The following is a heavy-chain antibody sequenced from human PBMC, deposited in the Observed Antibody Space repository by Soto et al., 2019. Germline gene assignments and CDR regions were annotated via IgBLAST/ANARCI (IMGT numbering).Heavy chain of an antibody. J-gene: IGHJ4*02. V-gene: IGHV3-23*01. CDR3: AGYRGATTTYFDY. CDR1: GFTFSAYA. D-gene: IGHD1-1*01. Sequence: PGGSLRLSCAASGFTFSAYAMGWVRQAPGKGLEWVSGLSGSGGSTYYADSVKGRFTISRDNSKNTLYLQMNSLRVEDTAVYYCAGYRGATTTYFDYWGQGTLVTVSS. CDR2: LSGSGGST.